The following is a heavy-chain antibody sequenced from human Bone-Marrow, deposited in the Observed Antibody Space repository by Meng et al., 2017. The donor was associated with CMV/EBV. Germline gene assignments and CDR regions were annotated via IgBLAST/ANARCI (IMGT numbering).Heavy chain of an antibody. J-gene: IGHJ6*02. Sequence: GGSLRLSCAASGFTFSSYGMHWVRQAPGKGLEWVSVIYSGGSTTSYADSVKGRFTISRDNSKNTLFLQMNSLRAGDTAVYYCTKDTRTGGVALRPTGYGMDVWGQGTTVTVSS. V-gene: IGHV3-NL1*01. CDR3: TKDTRTGGVALRPTGYGMDV. CDR1: GFTFSSYG. CDR2: IYSGGSTT. D-gene: IGHD6-6*01.